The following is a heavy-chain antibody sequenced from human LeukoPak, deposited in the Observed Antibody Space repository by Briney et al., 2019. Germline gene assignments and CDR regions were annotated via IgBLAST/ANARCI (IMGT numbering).Heavy chain of an antibody. CDR3: ARLCRVPTYAFDI. J-gene: IGHJ3*02. Sequence: GGALQISCKGSGYRFISYWIGGGRQLPGKGLEGMGIIYPGHSDTSYSPSFQGQVTISADKSISTAYLQWSSLKASDTAMYYCARLCRVPTYAFDIWGQGTMVTVSS. V-gene: IGHV5-51*01. CDR2: IYPGHSDT. D-gene: IGHD5-12*01. CDR1: GYRFISYW.